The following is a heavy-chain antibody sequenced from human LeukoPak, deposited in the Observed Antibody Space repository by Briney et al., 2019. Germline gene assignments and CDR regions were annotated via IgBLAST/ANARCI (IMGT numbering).Heavy chain of an antibody. J-gene: IGHJ4*02. D-gene: IGHD1-26*01. CDR3: ASTMGAQQPFDY. CDR2: ISAYNGNT. CDR1: GYTFTSYG. V-gene: IGHV1-18*01. Sequence: ASVRVSCKASGYTFTSYGISWVRQAPGQGLEWMGWISAYNGNTNYAQKLQGRVTMTTDTSTSTAYMELRSLRSDDTAVYYCASTMGAQQPFDYWGQGTLVTVSS.